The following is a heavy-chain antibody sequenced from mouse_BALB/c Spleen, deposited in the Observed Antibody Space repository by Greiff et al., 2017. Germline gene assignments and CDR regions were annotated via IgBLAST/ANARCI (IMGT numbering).Heavy chain of an antibody. CDR3: ARDDGYYVGTWAY. CDR1: GDSITSGY. CDR2: ISYSGST. J-gene: IGHJ3*01. D-gene: IGHD2-3*01. V-gene: IGHV3-8*02. Sequence: EVQLQQSGPSLVKPSQTLSLTCSVTGDSITSGYWNWIRKFPGNKLEYMGYISYSGSTYYNPSLKSRISITRDTSKNQYYLQLNSVTTEDKATYYCARDDGYYVGTWAYWGQGTLVTVSA.